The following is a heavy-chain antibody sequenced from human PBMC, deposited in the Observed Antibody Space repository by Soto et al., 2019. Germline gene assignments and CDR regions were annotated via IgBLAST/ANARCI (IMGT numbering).Heavy chain of an antibody. J-gene: IGHJ4*02. V-gene: IGHV1-8*01. D-gene: IGHD1-26*01. CDR2: MNTNSGNT. CDR1: GYTFTSYD. Sequence: QVQLVQSGAEVKKPGASVKVSCKASGYTFTSYDINWVRQATGQGLEWMGWMNTNSGNTCYAQKFQGRVTMTRNTSMSTAYMELSSRRYEDTAVYYCAGEADSGSSDYGGQGTLVTVSS. CDR3: AGEADSGSSDY.